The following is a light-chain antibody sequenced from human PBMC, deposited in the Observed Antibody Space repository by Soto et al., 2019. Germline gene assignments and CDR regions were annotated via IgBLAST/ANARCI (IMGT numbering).Light chain of an antibody. J-gene: IGKJ2*01. V-gene: IGKV3-15*01. CDR3: QQYNYWRT. CDR2: GAS. CDR1: QSVSSN. Sequence: EILMTQSPATLSVSPGERATLSYRASQSVSSNLAWYQQKPGQAPRLLIHGASTRATGIPARFSGSGSGTEFTLTISSLQSEDFAVYYCQQYNYWRTFGQGTKVDI.